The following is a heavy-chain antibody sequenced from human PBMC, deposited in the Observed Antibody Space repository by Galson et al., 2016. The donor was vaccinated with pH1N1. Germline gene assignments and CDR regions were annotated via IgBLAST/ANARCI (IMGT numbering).Heavy chain of an antibody. Sequence: SLRLSCAASGFTFSSYGMHWVRQAPGKGLEWVAVIWYDGSNKYYADSVKGRFTISRDNSKNTLYLQMNSLRAEDTAVYYCARGNSYYGDYLGYWGQGTLVTVS. CDR3: ARGNSYYGDYLGY. CDR1: GFTFSSYG. CDR2: IWYDGSNK. D-gene: IGHD4-17*01. V-gene: IGHV3-33*01. J-gene: IGHJ4*02.